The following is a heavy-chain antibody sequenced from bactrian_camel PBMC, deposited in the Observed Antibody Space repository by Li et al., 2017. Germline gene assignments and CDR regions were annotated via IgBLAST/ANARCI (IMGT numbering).Heavy chain of an antibody. CDR2: IHIGGGSP. CDR3: AAERPDTVCLLLTIAYGRS. CDR1: GYPHSNYC. J-gene: IGHJ4*01. V-gene: IGHV3S31*01. D-gene: IGHD1*01. Sequence: VQLVESGGGSVQAGGSLRLSCVASGYPHSNYCVGWFRQAPGKAREGLASIHIGGGSPYYADSVKGRFTVSQDIAKNTLYLQMNSLKPEDTAMYYCAAERPDTVCLLLTIAYGRSRGQGTQVTVS.